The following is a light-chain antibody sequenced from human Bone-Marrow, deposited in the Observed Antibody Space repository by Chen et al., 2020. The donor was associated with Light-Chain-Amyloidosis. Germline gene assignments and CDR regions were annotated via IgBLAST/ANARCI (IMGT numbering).Light chain of an antibody. Sequence: SYVLTQPSSVSVAPGQTATLACGGNNIGSTSVQWYQQTPGQAPLLVLYDDSDRPSGIPERLSGSNSGNTATLTISRVEAGDEADYYCQVWDRSSDRPVFGGGTKLTVL. J-gene: IGLJ3*02. CDR2: DDS. V-gene: IGLV3-21*02. CDR1: NIGSTS. CDR3: QVWDRSSDRPV.